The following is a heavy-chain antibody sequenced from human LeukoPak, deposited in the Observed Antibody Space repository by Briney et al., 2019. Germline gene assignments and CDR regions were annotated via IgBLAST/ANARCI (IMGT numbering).Heavy chain of an antibody. D-gene: IGHD2-15*01. CDR1: GFPFSSYV. CDR3: AKDPLYCSGGSCYFPFDY. Sequence: GGSLRLSCSASGFPFSSYVMHWVRQAPGKGLEYVSAISDSGGSTYYADSVKGRFTISRDNSKNTLYLQMNSLRAEDTAIYYCAKDPLYCSGGSCYFPFDYWGQGTLVTVSS. J-gene: IGHJ4*02. CDR2: ISDSGGST. V-gene: IGHV3-64*04.